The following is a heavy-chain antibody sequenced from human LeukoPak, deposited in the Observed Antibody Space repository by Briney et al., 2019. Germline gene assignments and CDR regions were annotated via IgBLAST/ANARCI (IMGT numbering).Heavy chain of an antibody. J-gene: IGHJ4*02. V-gene: IGHV4-39*01. CDR1: GGSISSSSYY. D-gene: IGHD3-3*01. CDR3: ARQTPTPLDFWSGYYPYYFDY. Sequence: SETLSLTCTVSGGSISSSSYYWGWIRQPPGKGLEWIGSIYYSGSTYYNPSLKSRVTISVDTSKNQFSLKLSSVTAADTAVYYCARQTPTPLDFWSGYYPYYFDYWGQGTLVTVSS. CDR2: IYYSGST.